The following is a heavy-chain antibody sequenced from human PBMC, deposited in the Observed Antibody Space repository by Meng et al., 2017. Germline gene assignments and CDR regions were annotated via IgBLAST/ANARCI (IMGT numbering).Heavy chain of an antibody. CDR2: IYSGGST. Sequence: GQLVGPGGGFVRPGGSLRLSCAASGFTFSSNYMSWVRQAPGKGLEWVSVIYSGGSTYYADSVKGRFTISRDNSKNTLYLQMNSLRAEDTAVYYCARDYGDHLGFDYWGQGTLVTVSS. J-gene: IGHJ4*02. V-gene: IGHV3-53*01. CDR3: ARDYGDHLGFDY. CDR1: GFTFSSNY. D-gene: IGHD4-17*01.